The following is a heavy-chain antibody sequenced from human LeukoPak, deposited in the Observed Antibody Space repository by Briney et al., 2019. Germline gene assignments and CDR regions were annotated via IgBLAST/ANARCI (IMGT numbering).Heavy chain of an antibody. CDR1: GGSVSSSDYY. J-gene: IGHJ4*02. CDR2: VYHTGTT. Sequence: PSETLSLTCTVSGGSVSSSDYYWTWVRQTPGKGLEWMGSVYHTGTTYYTSSLNSRLTISVDTSKSLFSLRLRSVTAADTAMYYCARLTRCSTSCYFDYWGQGILVTVSS. V-gene: IGHV4-39*02. CDR3: ARLTRCSTSCYFDY. D-gene: IGHD3-9*01.